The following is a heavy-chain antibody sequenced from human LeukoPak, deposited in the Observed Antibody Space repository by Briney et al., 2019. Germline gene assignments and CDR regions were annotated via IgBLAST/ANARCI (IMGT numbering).Heavy chain of an antibody. V-gene: IGHV3-74*01. D-gene: IGHD3-3*02. CDR3: AAAGAISAY. CDR2: INDDGNST. J-gene: IGHJ4*02. Sequence: GGSLRLSCGAFGFALSGSWMHWVRQAPGKGLVGVSRINDDGNSTTYADSVKGRFTISRDNVKNTLYLQMNSLIAEDTAVYYCAAAGAISAYWGQGTLVTVSS. CDR1: GFALSGSW.